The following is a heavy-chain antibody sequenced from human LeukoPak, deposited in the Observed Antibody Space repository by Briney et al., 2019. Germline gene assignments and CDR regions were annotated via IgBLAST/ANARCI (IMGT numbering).Heavy chain of an antibody. CDR2: INSDGSST. D-gene: IGHD2-15*01. CDR3: ARDRGYCSGGSCYNYYGMDV. J-gene: IGHJ6*02. V-gene: IGHV3-74*01. Sequence: GGSLRLSCAASGFTFSTNWMHWVRQAPGKGLVWVSRINSDGSSTSYANSVKGRFTISRDNAKNTLYLQMNSLRAEDTAVYYCARDRGYCSGGSCYNYYGMDVWGQGTTVTVSS. CDR1: GFTFSTNW.